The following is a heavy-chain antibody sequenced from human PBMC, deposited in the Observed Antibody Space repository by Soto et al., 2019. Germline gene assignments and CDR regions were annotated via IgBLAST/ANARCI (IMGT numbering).Heavy chain of an antibody. CDR2: INAGNGNT. CDR1: GYTFTSYA. V-gene: IGHV1-3*01. D-gene: IGHD2-2*01. J-gene: IGHJ4*02. Sequence: ASVKVSCKASGYTFTSYAMHWVRQAPGQRLEWMGWINAGNGNTKYSQKFQGRVTITRDTSASTAYMELSSLRSEDTAVYYCARDPTYIVVVPGPIGYFEFRGPGTLGTGFS. CDR3: ARDPTYIVVVPGPIGYFEF.